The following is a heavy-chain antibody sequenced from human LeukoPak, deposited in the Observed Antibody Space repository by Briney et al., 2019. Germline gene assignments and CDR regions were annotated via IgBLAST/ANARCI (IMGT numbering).Heavy chain of an antibody. J-gene: IGHJ3*02. CDR1: GYIFTTYF. CDR3: ARAQGGVDI. D-gene: IGHD3-16*01. V-gene: IGHV1-69*13. CDR2: IIPIFGTA. Sequence: SVKVSCKASGYIFTTYFIHWVRQAPGQGLEWMGGIIPIFGTANYAQKFQGRVTITADESTSTAYMELSSLRSEDTAVYYCARAQGGVDIWGQGTMVTVSS.